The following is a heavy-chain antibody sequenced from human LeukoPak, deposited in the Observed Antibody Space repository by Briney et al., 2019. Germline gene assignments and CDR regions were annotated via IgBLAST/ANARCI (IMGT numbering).Heavy chain of an antibody. D-gene: IGHD3-22*01. CDR1: GYSFTSYW. J-gene: IGHJ5*02. V-gene: IGHV5-51*01. Sequence: GESLKISCKGSGYSFTSYWIGWVRQMPGKGLEWMGIIYPGDSDTRYSPSFQGQVTISADKSISTAYLQWSSLKASDTAMYYCARRYPGQIYYDSSGLIGNWFDPWGQGTLVTVSS. CDR3: ARRYPGQIYYDSSGLIGNWFDP. CDR2: IYPGDSDT.